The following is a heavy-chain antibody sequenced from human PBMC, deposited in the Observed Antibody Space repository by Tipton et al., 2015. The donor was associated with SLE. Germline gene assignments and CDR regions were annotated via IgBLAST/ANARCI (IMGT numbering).Heavy chain of an antibody. J-gene: IGHJ6*03. CDR1: GFTFSNYE. CDR2: ISSSGYTT. CDR3: ARLFEGYYYYMDV. V-gene: IGHV3-48*03. D-gene: IGHD3-10*02. Sequence: SLRLSCAASGFTFSNYEMTWVRQAPGKGLECISYISSSGYTTYYADSVKGRVTISRDNAKNSLYLQMNSLRAEDTAVYYCARLFEGYYYYMDVWGKGTTVTVSS.